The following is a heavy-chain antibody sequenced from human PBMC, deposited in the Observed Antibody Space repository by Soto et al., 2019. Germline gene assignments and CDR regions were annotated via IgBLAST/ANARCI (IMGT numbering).Heavy chain of an antibody. CDR3: QKGQNTRPAFDS. J-gene: IGHJ4*02. CDR2: IRWNSDHV. Sequence: EVRLVESGGGLVQPGRSLRLSCIASRFTFDDYAMYWVRQAPGKGLEWVSTIRWNSDHVDYADSVKGRFTVSRDNARTSLYLQMTGLKLRETAFINWQKGQNTRPAFDSGGRGTWVTFS. CDR1: RFTFDDYA. V-gene: IGHV3-9*01.